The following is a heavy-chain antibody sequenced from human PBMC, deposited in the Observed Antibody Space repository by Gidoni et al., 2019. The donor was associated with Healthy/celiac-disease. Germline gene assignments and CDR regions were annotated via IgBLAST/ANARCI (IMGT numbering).Heavy chain of an antibody. V-gene: IGHV3-21*01. CDR3: ARDGGWPAGSYSANDY. CDR2: ISSSSSYI. D-gene: IGHD3-10*01. Sequence: EVQLVESGGGLVKPGGSLRLSCAASGFTFSSYSMNWVRQAPGKGLEWVSSISSSSSYIYYADSVKGRFTISRDNAKNSLYLQMNSLRAEDTAVYYCARDGGWPAGSYSANDYWGQGTLVTVSS. J-gene: IGHJ4*02. CDR1: GFTFSSYS.